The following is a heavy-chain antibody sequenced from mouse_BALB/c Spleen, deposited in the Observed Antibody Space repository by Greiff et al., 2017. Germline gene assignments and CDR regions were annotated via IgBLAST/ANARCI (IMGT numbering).Heavy chain of an antibody. J-gene: IGHJ4*01. CDR1: GFTFSSFG. CDR3: AYGKRAMDY. V-gene: IGHV5-17*02. Sequence: EVKLVESGGGLVQPGGSRKLSCAASGFTFSSFGMHWVRQAPEKGLEWVAYISSGSSTIYYADTVKGRFTISRDNPKNTLFLQMTSLRSEDTAMYYCAYGKRAMDYWGQGTSVTVSS. D-gene: IGHD2-1*01. CDR2: ISSGSSTI.